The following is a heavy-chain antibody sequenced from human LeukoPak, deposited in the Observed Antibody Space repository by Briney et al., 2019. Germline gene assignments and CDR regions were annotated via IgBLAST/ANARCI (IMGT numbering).Heavy chain of an antibody. J-gene: IGHJ5*02. CDR3: ARVPPVLLWFGEFDP. CDR1: GGSISGSY. Sequence: ASETLSLTCTVSGGSISGSYWSWIRQPPGKGLEWIGYIYYSGGTNYNPSLKSRVTISVDTSKNQFSLKLSSVTAADTAVYYCARVPPVLLWFGEFDPWGQGTLVTVSS. V-gene: IGHV4-59*01. D-gene: IGHD3-10*01. CDR2: IYYSGGT.